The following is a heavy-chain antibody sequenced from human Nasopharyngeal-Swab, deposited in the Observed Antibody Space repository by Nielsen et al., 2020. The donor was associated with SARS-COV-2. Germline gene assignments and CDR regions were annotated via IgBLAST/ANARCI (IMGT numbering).Heavy chain of an antibody. CDR1: GFTFSSYW. CDR2: IKQDGSEK. J-gene: IGHJ4*02. V-gene: IGHV3-7*01. D-gene: IGHD3-22*01. CDR3: ARDLIYYDSGGYDY. Sequence: GESLNISCAASGFTFSSYWMSWVRQAPGKGLEWVANIKQDGSEKYYVDSVKGRFTISRDNAKNSLYLQMNSLRAEDTAVYYCARDLIYYDSGGYDYWGQGTLVTVSS.